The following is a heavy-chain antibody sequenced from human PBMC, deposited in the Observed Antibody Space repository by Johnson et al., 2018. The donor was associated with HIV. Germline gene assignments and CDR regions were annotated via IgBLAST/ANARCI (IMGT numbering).Heavy chain of an antibody. CDR2: FYRGGST. CDR3: ARGGTESVGYHPAAHFLSAFDI. J-gene: IGHJ3*02. V-gene: IGHV3-66*02. CDR1: GFTVSSNY. D-gene: IGHD1-7*01. Sequence: VQLVESVGGLVQPGGSLILSCAASGFTVSSNYMSWVRQAPGKGLEWVSVFYRGGSTYYADSVKGRFTVSRDNSKNTLYLQMNSLRVDDTAIYYCARGGTESVGYHPAAHFLSAFDIWGQGTMVTVSS.